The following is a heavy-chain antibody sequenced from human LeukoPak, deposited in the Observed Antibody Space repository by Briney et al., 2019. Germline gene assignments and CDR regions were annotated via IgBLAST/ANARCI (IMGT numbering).Heavy chain of an antibody. D-gene: IGHD4-11*01. CDR1: GYTFTSYA. V-gene: IGHV1-3*01. J-gene: IGHJ4*02. CDR2: INAGNGNT. Sequence: ASVKVSCKASGYTFTSYAMHWVRQASGQRLEWMGWINAGNGNTKYSQKFQGRVTITRDTSASTAYMELSSLRSEDTAVYYCARGDYSNYYFDYWGQGTLVTVSS. CDR3: ARGDYSNYYFDY.